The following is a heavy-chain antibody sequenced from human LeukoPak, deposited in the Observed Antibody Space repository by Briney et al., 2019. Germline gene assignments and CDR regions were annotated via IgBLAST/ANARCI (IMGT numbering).Heavy chain of an antibody. J-gene: IGHJ4*02. CDR1: GFTFSSYA. CDR2: ISGSGGST. CDR3: APRPDYYGSGSIGY. D-gene: IGHD3-10*01. Sequence: GGSLRLSCAASGFTFSSYAMSWVRQAPGKGLEWVSAISGSGGSTYYADSVKGRFTISRDNSKNTLYLQMNSLRAEDTAVYYCAPRPDYYGSGSIGYWGQGTLVTVSS. V-gene: IGHV3-23*01.